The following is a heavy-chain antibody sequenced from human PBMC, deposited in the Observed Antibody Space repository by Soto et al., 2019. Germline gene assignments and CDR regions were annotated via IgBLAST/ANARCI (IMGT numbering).Heavy chain of an antibody. D-gene: IGHD3-3*01. CDR1: GFMFASYA. J-gene: IGHJ6*03. V-gene: IGHV3-48*01. CDR2: ISSNSSTT. Sequence: GGSLRLSCVAPGFMFASYAMSWVRQAPRKGLEWVSDISSNSSTTYYADSAKGRFTISRDKAKNSLYLQMNSLRAEDTAVYYCARGLAYDFWSGYFEGNYYYYMDVWGKGTTVTVSS. CDR3: ARGLAYDFWSGYFEGNYYYYMDV.